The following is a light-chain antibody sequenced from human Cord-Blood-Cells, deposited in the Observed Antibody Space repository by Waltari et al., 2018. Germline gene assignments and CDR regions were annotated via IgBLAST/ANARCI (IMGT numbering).Light chain of an antibody. CDR2: EDS. CDR3: CSYAGSSPWV. CDR1: SSDVGRYNL. Sequence: QSALTQPASVSGSPGQSITIACTGTSSDVGRYNLVSWYQQHPDKAPKRMINEDSKRPSGVSNRFSGSKSGNTASLTISGLQAEDEADYYCCSYAGSSPWVFGGGTKLTVL. V-gene: IGLV2-23*01. J-gene: IGLJ3*02.